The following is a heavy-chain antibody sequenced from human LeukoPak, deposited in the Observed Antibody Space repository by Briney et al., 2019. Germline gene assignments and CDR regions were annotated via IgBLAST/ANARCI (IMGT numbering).Heavy chain of an antibody. J-gene: IGHJ5*02. CDR2: MNPNSGNT. V-gene: IGHV1-8*01. Sequence: ASVKVSCKASGYTFTSYDINWVRQATGQGREWMGWMNPNSGNTGYAQKFKGRVTMTRNTSISTAYMELSSLRSEDTAVYYCARPYITSANWFDPWGQGTLVTVSS. D-gene: IGHD6-6*01. CDR1: GYTFTSYD. CDR3: ARPYITSANWFDP.